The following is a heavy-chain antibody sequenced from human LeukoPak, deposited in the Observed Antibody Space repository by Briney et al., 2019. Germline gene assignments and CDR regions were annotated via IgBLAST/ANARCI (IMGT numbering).Heavy chain of an antibody. D-gene: IGHD6-13*01. CDR2: IIPILGMA. V-gene: IGHV1-69*02. CDR1: GGTFSSYT. CDR3: ATYSSSWAHYYGVDV. J-gene: IGHJ6*02. Sequence: SVKVSCKASGGTFSSYTISWVRQAPGQGLEWMGGIIPILGMANYAQKFQGRVTITADKSTSTAYMELSSLRSEDTAVYYCATYSSSWAHYYGVDVWGQGTTVTVSS.